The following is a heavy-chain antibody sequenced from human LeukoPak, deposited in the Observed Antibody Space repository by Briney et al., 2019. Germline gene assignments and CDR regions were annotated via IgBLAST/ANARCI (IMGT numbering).Heavy chain of an antibody. CDR1: GYTFTSYD. V-gene: IGHV1-8*01. J-gene: IGHJ6*03. CDR3: WRGGYYYYMDV. Sequence: AAVKVSCKASGYTFTSYDFDWVRQATGQGHEWMGGINPNSGNTGSAQKFQVRVTMTRNRSISTAYMELNSLRVEDTAGYEWWRGGYYYYMDVWPKGPTVSISS. CDR2: INPNSGNT.